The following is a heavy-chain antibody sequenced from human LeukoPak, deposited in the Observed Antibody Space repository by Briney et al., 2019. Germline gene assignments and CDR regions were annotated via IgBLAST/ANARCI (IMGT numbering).Heavy chain of an antibody. V-gene: IGHV3-48*04. J-gene: IGHJ6*03. Sequence: GGSLRLSCAASGFTFSSYSMNWVRQAPGKGLEWVSYISSSSSTIYYADSVKGRFTTSRDNAKNSLYLQMNSLRAEDTAVYYCARSGTTVHYYYMDVWGKGTTVTISS. CDR2: ISSSSSTI. CDR3: ARSGTTVHYYYMDV. CDR1: GFTFSSYS. D-gene: IGHD1-7*01.